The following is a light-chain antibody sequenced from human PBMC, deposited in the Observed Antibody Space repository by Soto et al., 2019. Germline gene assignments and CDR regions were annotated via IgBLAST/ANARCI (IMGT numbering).Light chain of an antibody. Sequence: QSVLTQPPSASGTPGQTVTISCSGSSSNIGSNAVNWYQHLPGTAPKLLIYSNNQRPSGVPDRFSGSKSGTSASLAISGLQSEDEADYYCAAWDDKLHGSLFGGGTKLTVL. V-gene: IGLV1-44*01. CDR2: SNN. CDR1: SSNIGSNA. CDR3: AAWDDKLHGSL. J-gene: IGLJ3*02.